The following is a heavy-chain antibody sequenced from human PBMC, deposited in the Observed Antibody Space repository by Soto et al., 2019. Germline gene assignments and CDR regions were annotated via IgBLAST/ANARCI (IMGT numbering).Heavy chain of an antibody. CDR1: GFTFSSYA. CDR3: AKDQGVAVAGKGRTPLGYGMDV. V-gene: IGHV3-23*01. Sequence: EVQLLESGGGLVQPGGSLRLSCAASGFTFSSYAMSWVHQAPGKGLEWVSAISGSGGSTYYADSVKGRFTISRDNSKNTLYLQMNSLRAEDTAVYYCAKDQGVAVAGKGRTPLGYGMDVWGQGTTVTVSS. CDR2: ISGSGGST. J-gene: IGHJ6*02. D-gene: IGHD6-19*01.